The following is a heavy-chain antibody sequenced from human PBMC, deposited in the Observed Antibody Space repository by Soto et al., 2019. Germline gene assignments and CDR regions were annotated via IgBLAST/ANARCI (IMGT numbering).Heavy chain of an antibody. CDR2: ISGSGGST. D-gene: IGHD2-15*01. CDR1: GFTFWSYA. Sequence: GGSLRLSCAASGFTFWSYAMSWFRQAPGKGLEWVSAISGSGGSTYYADSVKGRFTISRDNSKNTLYLQMNSLRAEDTAVYYCAKSSLGNQNQRFRYCSGGSCYPFLYCGQGTLVTVSS. V-gene: IGHV3-23*01. J-gene: IGHJ4*02. CDR3: AKSSLGNQNQRFRYCSGGSCYPFLY.